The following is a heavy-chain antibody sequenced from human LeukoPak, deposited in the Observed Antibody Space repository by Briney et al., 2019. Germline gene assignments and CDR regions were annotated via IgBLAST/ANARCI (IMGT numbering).Heavy chain of an antibody. Sequence: SETLSLTCAVSGGSISSGYYWGWIRQPPGKGLEWIGSIYHSGSTYYNPSLKSRVTISVDTSKNQFSLKLSSVTAADTAVYYCARDSRGYDYGFDYWGQGTLVTVSS. CDR3: ARDSRGYDYGFDY. CDR2: IYHSGST. V-gene: IGHV4-38-2*02. D-gene: IGHD5-12*01. CDR1: GGSISSGYY. J-gene: IGHJ4*02.